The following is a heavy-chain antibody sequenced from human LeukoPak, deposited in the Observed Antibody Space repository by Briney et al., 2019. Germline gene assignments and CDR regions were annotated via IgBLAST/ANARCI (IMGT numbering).Heavy chain of an antibody. V-gene: IGHV3-7*03. CDR1: GFTYSSYW. CDR2: IKQDGSEK. D-gene: IGHD1-26*01. Sequence: GGSLRLSCVASGFTYSSYWMSWVRRAPGKGLEWVANIKQDGSEKNYVDSVKGRFTISRDNAKNSLYPQMNSLRAEDTAVYYCTRDYRGTFDYWGQGTLVTVSS. CDR3: TRDYRGTFDY. J-gene: IGHJ4*02.